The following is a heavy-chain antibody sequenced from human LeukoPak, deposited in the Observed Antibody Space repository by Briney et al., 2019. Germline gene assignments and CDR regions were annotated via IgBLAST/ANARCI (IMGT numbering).Heavy chain of an antibody. CDR1: GYTFTGYY. CDR2: INPNSGGT. D-gene: IGHD6-13*01. CDR3: ARDQGIAAAGVFDS. J-gene: IGHJ4*02. Sequence: ASVKVSCKASGYTFTGYYMHWVRQAPGQGLEWMGWINPNSGGTNYAQKFQGRVTITADKSTTTAYMELNSLRSDDTAVYYCARDQGIAAAGVFDSWGQGTLVTVSS. V-gene: IGHV1-2*02.